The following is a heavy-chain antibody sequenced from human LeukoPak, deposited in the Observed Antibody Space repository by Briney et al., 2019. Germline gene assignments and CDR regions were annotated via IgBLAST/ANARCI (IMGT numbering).Heavy chain of an antibody. CDR1: GYTFTSYD. J-gene: IGHJ4*02. D-gene: IGHD2-2*01. CDR3: ARVVETPGTPLPLLLGN. Sequence: ASVKVSCKASGYTFTSYDINWVRQAPGQGLEWMGWMNLNSGNTGYAQKFQGRGTMTRNTSITTAYMDLSSLRSEDTAVYYCARVVETPGTPLPLLLGNWGQGTLVTVSS. V-gene: IGHV1-8*01. CDR2: MNLNSGNT.